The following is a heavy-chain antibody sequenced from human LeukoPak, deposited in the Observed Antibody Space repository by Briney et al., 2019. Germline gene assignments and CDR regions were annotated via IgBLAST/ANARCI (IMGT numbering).Heavy chain of an antibody. CDR1: GYTFTSYD. V-gene: IGHV1-8*01. D-gene: IGHD3-3*01. CDR2: MNPNSGNT. J-gene: IGHJ4*02. CDR3: ARGRNVLRFLEWPKGGVY. Sequence: ASVKVSCTASGYTFTSYDINWVRQATGQGLEWMGWMNPNSGNTGYAQKFQGRVTMTRNTSISTAYMELSSLRSEDTAVYYCARGRNVLRFLEWPKGGVYWGQGTLVTVSS.